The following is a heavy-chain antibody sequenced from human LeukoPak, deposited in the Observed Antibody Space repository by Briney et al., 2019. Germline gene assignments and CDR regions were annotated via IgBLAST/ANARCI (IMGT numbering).Heavy chain of an antibody. CDR2: ISAYNGNT. V-gene: IGHV1-18*04. Sequence: ASVKVSCKASGYIFTDYYIHWVRQAPGQGLEWMGWISAYNGNTNYAQKLQGRVTMTTDTSTSTAYMELRSLRSDDTAVYYCARGKRITIFGVVIPPPYYYYYGMDVWGQGTTVTVSS. CDR1: GYIFTDYY. J-gene: IGHJ6*02. D-gene: IGHD3-3*01. CDR3: ARGKRITIFGVVIPPPYYYYYGMDV.